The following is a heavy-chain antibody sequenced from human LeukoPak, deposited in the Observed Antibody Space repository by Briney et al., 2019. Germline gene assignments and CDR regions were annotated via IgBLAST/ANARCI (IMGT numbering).Heavy chain of an antibody. CDR1: GYRFTSHW. D-gene: IGHD2-21*02. CDR2: IYPGDSDT. Sequence: RGESLKISCKGSGYRFTSHWIGWVRQMPGKGLEWMGIIYPGDSDTRYSPSFQGQVTISVDKSINTAYLQWNSLKASDTAMYYCARLHFRGVTETNWFDPWGQGTLVTVSS. V-gene: IGHV5-51*01. CDR3: ARLHFRGVTETNWFDP. J-gene: IGHJ5*02.